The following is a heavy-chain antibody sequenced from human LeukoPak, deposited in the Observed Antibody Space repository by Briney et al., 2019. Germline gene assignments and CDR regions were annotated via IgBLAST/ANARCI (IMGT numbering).Heavy chain of an antibody. V-gene: IGHV3-21*01. J-gene: IGHJ4*02. CDR3: ARDLPTGYSSGWHSV. D-gene: IGHD6-19*01. Sequence: PGGSLRLSCAASGFTFSSYSINWVRRAPGKGLEWFSSISSSSSYIHYADSVKGRFTISRDNAKNSLFLQMNSLRAEDTAVYYCARDLPTGYSSGWHSVWGQGTLVTVSS. CDR1: GFTFSSYS. CDR2: ISSSSSYI.